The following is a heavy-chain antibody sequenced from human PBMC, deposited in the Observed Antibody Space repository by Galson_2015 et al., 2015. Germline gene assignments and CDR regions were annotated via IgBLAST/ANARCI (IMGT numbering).Heavy chain of an antibody. J-gene: IGHJ5*02. CDR3: ATDLGCGNGVCSP. CDR1: GYTLTELS. Sequence: CKVSGYTLTELSMHWVRQAPGKGLEWMGGFDPEDGETIYAQKFQGRVTMTEDTSTDTAYMELSSLRSEDTAVYYCATDLGCGNGVCSPWGQGTLVTVSS. D-gene: IGHD2-8*01. CDR2: FDPEDGET. V-gene: IGHV1-24*01.